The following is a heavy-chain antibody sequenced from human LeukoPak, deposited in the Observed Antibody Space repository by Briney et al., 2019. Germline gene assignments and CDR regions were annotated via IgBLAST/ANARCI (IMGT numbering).Heavy chain of an antibody. CDR1: GGSFSGYY. J-gene: IGHJ6*03. D-gene: IGHD5-18*01. CDR2: INHSGST. Sequence: PSENLSLTCAVYGGSFSGYYWSWIRQPPGKGLEWIGEINHSGSTNYNPSLKSRVTISVDTSKNQFSLKLSSVTAADTAVYYCARLGDLRGYSYGYYYYYMDVWGKGTTVTVSS. V-gene: IGHV4-34*01. CDR3: ARLGDLRGYSYGYYYYYMDV.